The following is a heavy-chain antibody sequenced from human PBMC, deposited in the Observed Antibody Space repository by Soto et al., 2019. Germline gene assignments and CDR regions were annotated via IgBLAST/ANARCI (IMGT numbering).Heavy chain of an antibody. CDR2: INHSGST. V-gene: IGHV4-34*01. CDR1: GGSFSGYY. Sequence: QVQLQQWGAGLLKPSETLSLTCAVYGGSFSGYYWSWIRQPPGKGLEWIGEINHSGSTNYNPSLKSRVTISVDTSKNQFSLKLSSVTAADTAVYYCAASEIYYYYYYMDVWGKGTTVTVS. CDR3: AASEIYYYYYYMDV. J-gene: IGHJ6*03.